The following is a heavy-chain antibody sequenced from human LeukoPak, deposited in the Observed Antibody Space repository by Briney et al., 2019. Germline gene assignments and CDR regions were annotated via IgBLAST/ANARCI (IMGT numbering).Heavy chain of an antibody. D-gene: IGHD3-3*01. CDR3: ASVFGVVKYYYMDV. CDR1: GGTFISYA. CDR2: IIPIFGTA. Sequence: GASVKVSCKASGGTFISYAISWVRQAPGQGLEWMGGIIPIFGTANYAQKFQGRVMITADKSTRTAYIELSSLRSEDTAVYFCASVFGVVKYYYMDVWGKGTTVTVSS. V-gene: IGHV1-69*06. J-gene: IGHJ6*03.